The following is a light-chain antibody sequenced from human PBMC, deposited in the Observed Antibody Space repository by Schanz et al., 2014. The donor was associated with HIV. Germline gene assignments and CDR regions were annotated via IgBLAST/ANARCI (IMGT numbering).Light chain of an antibody. Sequence: EIMMTQSPASLSVSLGEGATLSCRASQTVSSNSLGWYQQKRGQVPRLLIYSASRRANGIPDRFSGSGSGTDFTLTISRLEPEDFAVYYCQHYGSSFGPGTKVDIK. J-gene: IGKJ3*01. V-gene: IGKV3-20*01. CDR2: SAS. CDR3: QHYGSS. CDR1: QTVSSNS.